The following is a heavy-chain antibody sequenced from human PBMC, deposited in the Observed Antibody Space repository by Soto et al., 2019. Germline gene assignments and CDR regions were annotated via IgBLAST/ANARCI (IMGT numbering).Heavy chain of an antibody. D-gene: IGHD1-26*01. Sequence: PSETLSLTCTVSGGSFSGAGYYWSWIRQHPGKGLEWIGYVSSSGTTYYNPSLKSRVTVSVDTSKNQFSLNLKSVTAADTAVYYCARARRVVGATQNIDSRGQGTLVTVSS. J-gene: IGHJ4*02. V-gene: IGHV4-31*03. CDR2: VSSSGTT. CDR3: ARARRVVGATQNIDS. CDR1: GGSFSGAGYY.